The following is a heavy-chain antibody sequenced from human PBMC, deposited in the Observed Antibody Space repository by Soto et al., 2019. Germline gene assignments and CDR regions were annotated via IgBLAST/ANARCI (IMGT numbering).Heavy chain of an antibody. CDR2: ISSLSSPR. CDR1: GFTFGAYS. J-gene: IGHJ4*01. D-gene: IGHD1-26*01. V-gene: IGHV3-48*02. CDR3: VREDILGARSFDY. Sequence: PGGSLRLSCAASGFTFGAYSMNWVRQAPGKGLEWISYISSLSSPRYYAESVEGRFIISRNNAKKSLYLQMNSLRDEDTAVYFCVREDILGARSFDYWGHGTRVTVSS.